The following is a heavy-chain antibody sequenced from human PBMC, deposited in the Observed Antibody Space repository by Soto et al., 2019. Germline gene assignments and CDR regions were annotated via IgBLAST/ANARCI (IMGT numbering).Heavy chain of an antibody. CDR3: ARGLGALAVAVDY. Sequence: GGSLRLSCAASGFTFSTYGMHWVRQAPGKGLEWVAVIWYDGSNKYYADSVKGRFTISRDNSKNTLYLQMNSLRAEDTAVYYCARGLGALAVAVDYWGQGTLVTVSS. CDR2: IWYDGSNK. J-gene: IGHJ4*02. CDR1: GFTFSTYG. D-gene: IGHD6-19*01. V-gene: IGHV3-33*01.